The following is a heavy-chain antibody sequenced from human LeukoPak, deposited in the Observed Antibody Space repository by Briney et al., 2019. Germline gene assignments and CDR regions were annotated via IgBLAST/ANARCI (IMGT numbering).Heavy chain of an antibody. CDR2: ISVYNGNT. D-gene: IGHD1-26*01. CDR3: ARLELHYYYMDV. CDR1: GYTFTNYG. Sequence: ASVKVSCKASGYTFTNYGITWVRQAPGQGLEWMGWISVYNGNTNYAQKLQGRVTMTTDTPTSTAYVELRSLRSDDTAVYYCARLELHYYYMDVWGKGTTVTVSS. V-gene: IGHV1-18*01. J-gene: IGHJ6*03.